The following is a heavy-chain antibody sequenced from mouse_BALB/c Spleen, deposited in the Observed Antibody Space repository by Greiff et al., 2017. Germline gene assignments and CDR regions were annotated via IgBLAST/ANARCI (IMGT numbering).Heavy chain of an antibody. Sequence: VQLQQSGPELVRPGVSVKISCKGSSYTFTDYAMHWVKQSHAKSLEWIGVISTYYGNTNYNQKFKGKATMTVDKSSSTAYMELARLTSEDSAVYYCARGGGNPAMDYWGQGTSVTVSS. CDR2: ISTYYGNT. D-gene: IGHD2-1*01. V-gene: IGHV1-67*01. J-gene: IGHJ4*01. CDR3: ARGGGNPAMDY. CDR1: SYTFTDYA.